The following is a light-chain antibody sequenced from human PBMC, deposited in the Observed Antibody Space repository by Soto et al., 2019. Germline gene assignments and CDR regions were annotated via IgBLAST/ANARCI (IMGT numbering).Light chain of an antibody. Sequence: DIQMTQSPSSLSASVGDRVTITCQASQDISNNLHWYQVKPGKAPKLLIYDASNLETGVPSRLSGSGSGTDFTFTINSLEPEDVATYYCQQYDDLPRTFCQGTKLQVK. CDR2: DAS. J-gene: IGKJ2*01. CDR1: QDISNN. CDR3: QQYDDLPRT. V-gene: IGKV1-33*01.